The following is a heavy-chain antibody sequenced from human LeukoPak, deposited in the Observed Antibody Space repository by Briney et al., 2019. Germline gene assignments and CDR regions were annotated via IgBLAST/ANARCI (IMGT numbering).Heavy chain of an antibody. CDR2: ISAYNGNT. Sequence: ASVKVSCKASGYTFTSYGISWVRQAPGQGLEWMGWISAYNGNTNYAQKLQGRVTMTTDTSTSTAYMELRSLRSDDTAVYYCAGAPRASSGWYSVYWGQGTLVTVSS. D-gene: IGHD6-19*01. CDR1: GYTFTSYG. CDR3: AGAPRASSGWYSVY. J-gene: IGHJ4*02. V-gene: IGHV1-18*01.